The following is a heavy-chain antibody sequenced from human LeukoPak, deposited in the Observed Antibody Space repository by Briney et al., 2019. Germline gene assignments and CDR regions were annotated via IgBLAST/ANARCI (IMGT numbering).Heavy chain of an antibody. CDR1: GGTFSSYA. CDR2: IIPIFGTA. V-gene: IGHV1-69*05. Sequence: SVKVSCKASGGTFSSYAISWVRQAPGQGLEWMGRIIPIFGTANYAQKFQGRVTITTDESTSTAYVGLSSLRSEDTAVYYCAREMATIGDGAFDIWGQGTMVTVSS. CDR3: AREMATIGDGAFDI. J-gene: IGHJ3*02. D-gene: IGHD5-24*01.